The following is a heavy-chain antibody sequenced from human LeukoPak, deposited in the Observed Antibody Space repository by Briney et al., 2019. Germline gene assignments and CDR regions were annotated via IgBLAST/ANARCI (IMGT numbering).Heavy chain of an antibody. J-gene: IGHJ4*02. D-gene: IGHD6-19*01. CDR2: FDSGGNT. V-gene: IGHV3-66*01. CDR1: GFTVSSNY. CDR3: ARLRYSSGPLGF. Sequence: GGSLRLSCAASGFTVSSNYMTWVRQAPGKGLEWVSSFDSGGNTYYADSVKGRFSLSRDNSKNTLYLQMTSLRAEDTAVYYCARLRYSSGPLGFWGQGTLVTVSS.